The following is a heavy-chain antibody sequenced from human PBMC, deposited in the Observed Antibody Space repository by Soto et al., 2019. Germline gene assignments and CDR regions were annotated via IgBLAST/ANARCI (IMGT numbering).Heavy chain of an antibody. CDR1: GGSISSGDYY. J-gene: IGHJ4*02. D-gene: IGHD3-22*01. V-gene: IGHV4-30-4*01. CDR2: IYYSGST. CDR3: ARVSTYYYDSSGYYLFDY. Sequence: PSETLSLTCTVSGGSISSGDYYWSWIRQPPGKGLEWIGYIYYSGSTYYNPSLKSRVTISVDTSKNQFSLKLSSVTAADTAVYYCARVSTYYYDSSGYYLFDYWGQGTLVTVSS.